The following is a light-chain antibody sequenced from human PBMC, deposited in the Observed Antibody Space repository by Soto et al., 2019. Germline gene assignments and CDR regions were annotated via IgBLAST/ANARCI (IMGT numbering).Light chain of an antibody. CDR2: EDN. J-gene: IGLJ3*02. CDR1: SGSIASNY. V-gene: IGLV6-57*02. CDR3: QSYDSSNLWV. Sequence: NFMLTQPHSVSESPGKTVTISCTGSSGSIASNYVQWYQQRPGSAPTTAIYEDNQRPSGVPDRFSGSIDSSSNSASLTISGLKTEDEADYYCQSYDSSNLWVFGGGTKLTVL.